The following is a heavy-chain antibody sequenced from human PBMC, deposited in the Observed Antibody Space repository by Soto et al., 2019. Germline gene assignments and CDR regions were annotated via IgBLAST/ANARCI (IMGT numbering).Heavy chain of an antibody. D-gene: IGHD2-2*01. J-gene: IGHJ6*02. CDR2: IYYSGST. Sequence: SETLSLTCTVSGGSVSSGSYYWSWIRQPPGKGLEWIGYIYYSGSTNYNPSLKSRVTISVDTSKNQFSLKLSSVTAADTAVYYCARGDIVVVPAAVTETNYYYYGMDVWGQGPTVT. CDR3: ARGDIVVVPAAVTETNYYYYGMDV. V-gene: IGHV4-61*01. CDR1: GGSVSSGSYY.